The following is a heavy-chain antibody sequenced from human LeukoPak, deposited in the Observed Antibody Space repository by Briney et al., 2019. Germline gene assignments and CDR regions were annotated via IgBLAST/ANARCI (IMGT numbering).Heavy chain of an antibody. J-gene: IGHJ4*02. CDR2: INPNSGVT. CDR1: GYTFSNYD. Sequence: ASVNVSCKASGYTFSNYDITWVRQAPGQGLEWVGWINPNSGVTNYAQKFQGRVSMTSDTSISTVYMELSRLRYDDTAVYFCSREDYWGQGTLVTVSS. V-gene: IGHV1-2*02. CDR3: SREDY.